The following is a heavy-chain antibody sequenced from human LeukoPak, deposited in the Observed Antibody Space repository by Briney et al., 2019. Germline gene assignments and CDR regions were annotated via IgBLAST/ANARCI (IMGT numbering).Heavy chain of an antibody. J-gene: IGHJ5*01. CDR3: VKDPRDTYGTNWFVS. Sequence: GGSLRLSCVASGFSFGNYAMSWVRQAPGKGLQWVSQISGTGGATWYAGFARDRFTISRDNSKKTLYLQMSGLRVEDTAMYYCVKDPRDTYGTNWFVSWGQGTLLIASS. CDR1: GFSFGNYA. CDR2: ISGTGGAT. D-gene: IGHD2-21*01. V-gene: IGHV3-23*01.